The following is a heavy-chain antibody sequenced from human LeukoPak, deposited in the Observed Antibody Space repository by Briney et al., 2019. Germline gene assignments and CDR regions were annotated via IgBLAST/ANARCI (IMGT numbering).Heavy chain of an antibody. CDR1: GGSISSYY. J-gene: IGHJ4*02. D-gene: IGHD3-10*01. CDR2: IYYSGST. CDR3: ARHSHGSFEY. Sequence: SETLPLTCTVSGGSISSYYWSWMRQPPGKGLEWIGYIYYSGSTNYNPSLKSRVTISVDTSKNQFSLKLSSVTAADTAVYYCARHSHGSFEYWGQGTLVTVSS. V-gene: IGHV4-59*08.